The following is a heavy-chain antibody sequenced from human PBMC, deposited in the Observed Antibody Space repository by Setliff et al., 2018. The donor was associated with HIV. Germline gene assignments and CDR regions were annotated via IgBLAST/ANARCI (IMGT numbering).Heavy chain of an antibody. Sequence: ASVKVSCKVSGYSVTELSIHWVREAPGKGLEWMGSFDLEDGETIYAQNFQGRVTTSRDTSTNTVYMELSSLRSEDTAVYYCARDHIAARSVDYWGQGTLVTVSS. CDR3: ARDHIAARSVDY. J-gene: IGHJ4*02. CDR1: GYSVTELS. CDR2: FDLEDGET. D-gene: IGHD6-6*01. V-gene: IGHV1-24*01.